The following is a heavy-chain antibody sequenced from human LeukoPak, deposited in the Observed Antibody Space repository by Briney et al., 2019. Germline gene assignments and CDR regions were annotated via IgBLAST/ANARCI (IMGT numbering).Heavy chain of an antibody. CDR3: ARGQGDSSGWYGIVD. D-gene: IGHD6-19*01. CDR2: MNPNSGNT. Sequence: AASVKVSCKASGYTFTSYDINWVRQATGQGLEWMGWMNPNSGNTGYAQKFQGRVTMTRNTSISTAYMELSSLRSEDTAVYYCARGQGDSSGWYGIVDWGQGTLVTVSS. V-gene: IGHV1-8*01. CDR1: GYTFTSYD. J-gene: IGHJ4*02.